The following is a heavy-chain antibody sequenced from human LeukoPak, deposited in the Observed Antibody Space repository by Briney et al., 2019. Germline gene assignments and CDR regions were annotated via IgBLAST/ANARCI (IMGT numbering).Heavy chain of an antibody. CDR3: ASLRSTHYHFDY. Sequence: GGSLRLSCAASGFTVSSNYMSWVRQAPGKGLEWVSVIYSGGTTYYADSVKGRFTISRDNSKNMLYLQMSSLTAEDTAVYYCASLRSTHYHFDYWGQGTLVTVSS. CDR1: GFTVSSNY. J-gene: IGHJ4*02. CDR2: IYSGGTT. V-gene: IGHV3-53*01. D-gene: IGHD1-26*01.